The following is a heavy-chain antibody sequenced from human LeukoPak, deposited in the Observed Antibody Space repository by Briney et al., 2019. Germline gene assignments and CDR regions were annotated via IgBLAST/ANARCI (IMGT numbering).Heavy chain of an antibody. Sequence: GGSLRLSCAASGSTFSSYAMSWVRQAPGKGLEWVSAISGSGGSTYYADSVKGRFTISRDNSKNTLYLEMNSLRTEDTAIYHCAKDLVRDRWFGESWGQGTLVTVSS. D-gene: IGHD3-10*01. J-gene: IGHJ5*02. V-gene: IGHV3-23*01. CDR2: ISGSGGST. CDR1: GSTFSSYA. CDR3: AKDLVRDRWFGES.